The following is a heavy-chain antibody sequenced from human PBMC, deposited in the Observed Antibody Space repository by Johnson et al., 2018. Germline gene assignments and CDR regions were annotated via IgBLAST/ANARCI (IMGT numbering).Heavy chain of an antibody. CDR1: GFTFGDYA. CDR2: IRSKLYGGTT. Sequence: QLVESGGGLVQPGRSLRVTCTASGFTFGDYAMSWFRQAPGKGLEWVGFIRSKLYGGTTEYAASVKGRFTISRDDSRSIAYLQMNSLKTEDTAVYYCTRGRTSGYSYYYYYVDVWGKGTTVTVSS. J-gene: IGHJ6*03. D-gene: IGHD3-22*01. V-gene: IGHV3-49*03. CDR3: TRGRTSGYSYYYYYVDV.